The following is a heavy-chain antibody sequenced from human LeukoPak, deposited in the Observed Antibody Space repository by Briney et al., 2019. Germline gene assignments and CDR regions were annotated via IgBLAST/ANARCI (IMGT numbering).Heavy chain of an antibody. CDR1: GSTLSSSW. D-gene: IGHD1-7*01. CDR2: ISSGGGSR. J-gene: IGHJ6*02. Sequence: GGSLRLSCAASGSTLSSSWTHWVRQVPGRGLVWVSRISSGGGSRDYADSVKGRFTISRDNAKTTLYLQMNSLRPGDTAVYYCARDSGTQGPYYYGLDVWGQGTTVTVSS. V-gene: IGHV3-74*01. CDR3: ARDSGTQGPYYYGLDV.